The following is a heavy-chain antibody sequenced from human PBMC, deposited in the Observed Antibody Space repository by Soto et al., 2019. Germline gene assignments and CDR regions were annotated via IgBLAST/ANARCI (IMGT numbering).Heavy chain of an antibody. Sequence: PSETLSLTCTVSSGSISSKNYYWGWIRQPPGKGLEWIGSIYYRGSTYYNPSLKSRVTRSLDTSKNQFSLRLSSVTAADTAVFYCARATMWGFDYWGQGALVTVSS. CDR1: SGSISSKNYY. J-gene: IGHJ4*02. D-gene: IGHD3-10*02. CDR2: IYYRGST. V-gene: IGHV4-39*01. CDR3: ARATMWGFDY.